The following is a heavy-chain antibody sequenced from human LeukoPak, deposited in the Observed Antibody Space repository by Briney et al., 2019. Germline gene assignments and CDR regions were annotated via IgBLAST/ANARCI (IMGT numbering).Heavy chain of an antibody. CDR3: ARHTPQHLKRFDY. CDR2: INTYNGNT. D-gene: IGHD6-13*01. V-gene: IGHV1-18*01. J-gene: IGHJ4*02. CDR1: GYTLNKFG. Sequence: ASVKVSCKASGYTLNKFGMSWVRQAPGQGLEWLGWINTYNGNTKLGEKFQGRVTMTTDTSTSIVYMELTSLRTDDTAVYFCARHTPQHLKRFDYWGQGTLITVSS.